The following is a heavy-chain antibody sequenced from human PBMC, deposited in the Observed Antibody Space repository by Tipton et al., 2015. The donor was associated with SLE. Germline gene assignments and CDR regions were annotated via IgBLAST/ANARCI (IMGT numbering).Heavy chain of an antibody. CDR3: VRVKGTTSESYDFWSGNPFDC. J-gene: IGHJ4*02. V-gene: IGHV3-74*02. D-gene: IGHD3-3*01. CDR2: INGDGTDT. CDR1: RFTFSNYW. Sequence: VQLVQSGGSVVRPGGSLRLSCEASRFTFSNYWMHWVRQVPGKGLVWVSRINGDGTDTSYAESVKGRFTISRDNSKDTLYLQMNSLRAEDTAVYYCVRVKGTTSESYDFWSGNPFDCWGQGTLVTVSS.